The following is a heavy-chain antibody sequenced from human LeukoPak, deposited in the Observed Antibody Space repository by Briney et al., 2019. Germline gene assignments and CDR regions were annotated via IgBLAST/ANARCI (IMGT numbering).Heavy chain of an antibody. V-gene: IGHV3-23*01. Sequence: GGSLRLSCAASGFTFSNHGMNWVRQAPGKGLEWVSGISPSGDITYYADSVKGRFTISRDNSKNTLYLEVISLTAEDTAVYYCAKGDAWLRFGEWSQGTLVTVSS. CDR2: ISPSGDIT. J-gene: IGHJ4*02. CDR1: GFTFSNHG. CDR3: AKGDAWLRFGE. D-gene: IGHD3-10*01.